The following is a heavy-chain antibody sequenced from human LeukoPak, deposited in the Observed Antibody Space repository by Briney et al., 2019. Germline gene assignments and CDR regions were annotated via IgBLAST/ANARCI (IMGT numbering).Heavy chain of an antibody. D-gene: IGHD2-15*01. CDR2: TNHSGST. CDR3: ARGLTDIVAVVAATNPRWFDP. V-gene: IGHV4-34*01. J-gene: IGHJ5*02. Sequence: SETLSLTYAVYGGSFSGYYWSWIRQPPGKGLGWIGETNHSGSTNYNPSLKSRVTISVDTSKNQFSLKLSSVTAADTAVYYCARGLTDIVAVVAATNPRWFDPWGQGTLVTVSS. CDR1: GGSFSGYY.